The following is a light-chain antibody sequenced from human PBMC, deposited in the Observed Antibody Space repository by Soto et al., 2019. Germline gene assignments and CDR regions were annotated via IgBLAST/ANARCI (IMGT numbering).Light chain of an antibody. J-gene: IGKJ1*01. V-gene: IGKV1-5*01. Sequence: DIQMTQSPSTLSASAGDRLTIACRPSQSISSWLAWYQQKPGKAPKLLIYDASSLESGVPSRFSGSGSGTEFTLTISSLQPDDFATYYCQQYNSYSSWTFGQGTKVDI. CDR3: QQYNSYSSWT. CDR2: DAS. CDR1: QSISSW.